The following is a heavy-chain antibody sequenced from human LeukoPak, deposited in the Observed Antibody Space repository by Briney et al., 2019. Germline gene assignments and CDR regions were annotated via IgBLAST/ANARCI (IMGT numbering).Heavy chain of an antibody. J-gene: IGHJ4*02. CDR3: TRLTSGWPDF. CDR1: GFTFTSYS. V-gene: IGHV3-21*01. D-gene: IGHD6-19*01. CDR2: ISSNSGTYI. Sequence: GGSLRLSCAASGFTFTSYSMNWVRQAPGKGLEWVSAISSNSGTYIYYADSVKGRFTIARDNAKSSVYLQMHSLRAEDTGWYYCTRLTSGWPDFWGQGTLVTVSS.